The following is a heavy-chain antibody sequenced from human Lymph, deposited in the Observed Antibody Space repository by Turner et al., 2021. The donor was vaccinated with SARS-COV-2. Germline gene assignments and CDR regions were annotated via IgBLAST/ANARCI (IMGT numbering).Heavy chain of an antibody. V-gene: IGHV3-23*01. Sequence: EVQLLESGGGLVQPGGSLRLSCAASGFTFTSIAMNWVRQGPEMGWEWVAAVNGYGSNSYIAGGGKDHFTISGNNSSNTLCLETNSPRVEQTAGQYGEKDAVYYRAMAVGGYVFDNWGQGTLVTVSS. J-gene: IGHJ4*03. CDR2: VNGYGSNS. D-gene: IGHD3-16*01. CDR1: GFTFTSIA. CDR3: EKDAVYYRAMAVGGYVFDN.